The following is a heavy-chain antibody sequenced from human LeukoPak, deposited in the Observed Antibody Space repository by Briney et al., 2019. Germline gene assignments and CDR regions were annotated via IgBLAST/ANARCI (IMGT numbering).Heavy chain of an antibody. D-gene: IGHD6-19*01. V-gene: IGHV1-18*04. CDR2: ISAYNGNT. CDR1: GYTFTSYG. J-gene: IGHJ5*02. CDR3: ARTIAVAGTNWFDP. Sequence: ASVKVSCEASGYTFTSYGISWVRQAPGQGLEWMGWISAYNGNTNYAQKLQGRVTMTTDTSTSTAYMELRSLRSDDTAVYYCARTIAVAGTNWFDPWGQGTLVTVSS.